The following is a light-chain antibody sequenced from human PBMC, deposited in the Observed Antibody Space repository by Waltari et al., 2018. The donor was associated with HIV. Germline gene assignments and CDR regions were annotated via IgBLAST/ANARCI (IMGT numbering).Light chain of an antibody. CDR1: TGPVTIGHY. CDR3: MLFFRSSYL. J-gene: IGLJ2*01. V-gene: IGLV7-43*01. CDR2: SST. Sequence: QAVVTQEPSVTVSPGGTVTLNCTSATGPVTIGHYANWFQQRPGQAPRPLFYSSTRRHSLTPEIFSASLVDDSAALMLSTVWPEDEALYYCMLFFRSSYLFGGGTKVTVL.